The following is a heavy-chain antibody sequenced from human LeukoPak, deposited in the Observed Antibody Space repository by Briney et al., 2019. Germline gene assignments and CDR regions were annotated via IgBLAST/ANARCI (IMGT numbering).Heavy chain of an antibody. V-gene: IGHV4-59*01. Sequence: PSETLSLTCTVSGGSISSYYWSWIRQPPGKGLEWIGYIYYSGSTNYNPSLKSRVTISVDTSKNQFSLKLSSVTAADTAVYYCARVLARVPAAIGAFDIWGQGTMVTVSS. CDR1: GGSISSYY. CDR3: ARVLARVPAAIGAFDI. D-gene: IGHD2-2*02. J-gene: IGHJ3*02. CDR2: IYYSGST.